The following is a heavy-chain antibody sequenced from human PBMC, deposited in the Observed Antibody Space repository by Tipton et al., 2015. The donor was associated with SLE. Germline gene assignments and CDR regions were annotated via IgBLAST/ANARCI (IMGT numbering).Heavy chain of an antibody. D-gene: IGHD4-23*01. J-gene: IGHJ4*02. V-gene: IGHV4-34*01. CDR1: GGSFSGYY. Sequence: TLSLTCAVYGGSFSGYYWGWIRRPPGKGLEWIGNIYYSGSPYYNPSLKSRVTISLDTSKNQFSLKLSSVTAADTAVYYCARAPLGGGNDYWGQGTLVTVSS. CDR2: IYYSGSP. CDR3: ARAPLGGGNDY.